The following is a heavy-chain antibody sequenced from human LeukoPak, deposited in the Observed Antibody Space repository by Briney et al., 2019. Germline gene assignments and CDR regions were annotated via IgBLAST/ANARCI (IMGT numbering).Heavy chain of an antibody. CDR1: GVTFSSYA. D-gene: IGHD6-19*01. V-gene: IGHV3-23*01. CDR3: TRNSGWYGLS. J-gene: IGHJ1*01. Sequence: GSLRLSCAASGVTFSSYAMSWVRQAPGKGLEWVSVISGSGASTYYADSVKGRFTISRDNSKNTLFLHLNSLRGEDTAVYYCTRNSGWYGLSWGQGTLVTVSS. CDR2: ISGSGAST.